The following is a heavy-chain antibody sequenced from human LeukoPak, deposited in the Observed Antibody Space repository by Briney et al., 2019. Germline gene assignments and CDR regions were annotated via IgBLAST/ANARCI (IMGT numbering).Heavy chain of an antibody. D-gene: IGHD3-22*01. V-gene: IGHV3-30*18. J-gene: IGHJ4*02. Sequence: GGSLRLSCAASEFTFNNYGMHWVPQAPGKGLEVVAGISSDGSEEYYADSVGGRFTISRDNPKNTLQLEMISLRAEDTAVYYCAEGDSGFYFYFDYWGQGTLVTVSS. CDR1: EFTFNNYG. CDR3: AEGDSGFYFYFDY. CDR2: ISSDGSEE.